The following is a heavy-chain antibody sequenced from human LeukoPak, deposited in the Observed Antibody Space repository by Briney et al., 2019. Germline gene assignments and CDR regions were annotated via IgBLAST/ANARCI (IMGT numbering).Heavy chain of an antibody. CDR2: ISSSGSTI. V-gene: IGHV3-48*04. D-gene: IGHD6-19*01. Sequence: PGGSLRLSCAASGFTFSSYWMSWVRQAPGKGLEWVSYISSSGSTIYYADSVKGRFTISRDNAKNSLYLQMNSLRAEDTAVYYCARESRVAVAGFDYWGQGTLVTVSS. CDR1: GFTFSSYW. CDR3: ARESRVAVAGFDY. J-gene: IGHJ4*02.